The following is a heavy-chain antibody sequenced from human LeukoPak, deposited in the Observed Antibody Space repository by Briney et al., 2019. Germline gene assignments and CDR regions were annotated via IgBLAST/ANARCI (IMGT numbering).Heavy chain of an antibody. V-gene: IGHV3-23*01. Sequence: ETLSLTCTVSGGSISSYYWSWIRQPPGKGLEWVSSLSGSNGASSSHTADSVKGRFTISRDNSKNTLFLDMIGLRVEETAVYFCTKSDGYYYYYMDVWGKGTTVTV. CDR3: TKSDGYYYYYMDV. CDR1: GGSISSYY. CDR2: LSGSNGASSS. J-gene: IGHJ6*03.